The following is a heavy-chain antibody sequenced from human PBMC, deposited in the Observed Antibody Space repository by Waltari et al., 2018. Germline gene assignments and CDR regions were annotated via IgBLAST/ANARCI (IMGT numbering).Heavy chain of an antibody. CDR3: ARGSEERNSGSGKLRAYFDY. CDR1: GGYFSGYY. CDR2: INHSGST. D-gene: IGHD3-10*01. V-gene: IGHV4-34*01. Sequence: QVQLQQWGAGLLKPSETLSLTCAVYGGYFSGYYWSWSRQPPGKGLEWIGEINHSGSTNYKPSLKSRVTISVDTSKNQFSLKLSSVTAADTAVYYCARGSEERNSGSGKLRAYFDYWGQGTLVTVSS. J-gene: IGHJ4*02.